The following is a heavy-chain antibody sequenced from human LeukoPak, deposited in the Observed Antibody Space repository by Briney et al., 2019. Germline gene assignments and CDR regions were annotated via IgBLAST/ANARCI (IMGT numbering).Heavy chain of an antibody. D-gene: IGHD5-24*01. CDR3: AKDPASRDGHGAWFDP. J-gene: IGHJ5*02. Sequence: GGSLRLSCAASGFTFSSYSMNWVRQAPGKGLEWVSLISGNGGRTYYADSVKGRFTISRDNSKNSLYLQMNSLTTEDTALYYCAKDPASRDGHGAWFDPWGQGTLVTVSS. V-gene: IGHV3-43*02. CDR1: GFTFSSYS. CDR2: ISGNGGRT.